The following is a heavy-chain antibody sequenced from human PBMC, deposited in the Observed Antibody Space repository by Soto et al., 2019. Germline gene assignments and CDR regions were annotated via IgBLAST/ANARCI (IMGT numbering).Heavy chain of an antibody. V-gene: IGHV3-23*01. D-gene: IGHD3-22*01. CDR1: GFTFSSYA. J-gene: IGHJ4*02. Sequence: PGGSLRLSCAASGFTFSSYAMSWVRQAPGKGLEWVSAISGSGGSTYYADSVKGRFTISRDNSKNTLYLQMNSLRAEDTAVYYCAKDPLLIYYDSSGQTYFDYWGQGTLVTVSS. CDR2: ISGSGGST. CDR3: AKDPLLIYYDSSGQTYFDY.